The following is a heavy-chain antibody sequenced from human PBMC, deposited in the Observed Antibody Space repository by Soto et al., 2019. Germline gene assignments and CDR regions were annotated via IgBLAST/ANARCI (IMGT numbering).Heavy chain of an antibody. CDR2: INPNSGGT. V-gene: IGHV1-2*02. Sequence: ASVKVSCKASGYTFTGYYMHWVRQAPGQGLEWMGWINPNSGGTNYAQKFRGRVTMTRDTSISTAYMELSRLRSDDTAVYYCAVPPQNYYDSSGYSGRYYYGMDVWGQGTTVTVSS. CDR3: AVPPQNYYDSSGYSGRYYYGMDV. CDR1: GYTFTGYY. D-gene: IGHD3-22*01. J-gene: IGHJ6*02.